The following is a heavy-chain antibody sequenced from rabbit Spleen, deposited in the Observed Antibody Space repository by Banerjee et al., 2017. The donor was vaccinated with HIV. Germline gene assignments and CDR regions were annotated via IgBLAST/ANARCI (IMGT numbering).Heavy chain of an antibody. J-gene: IGHJ4*01. CDR3: ARDLTSVIGWNFNL. CDR2: IYTDTDTT. Sequence: QEQLEESGGDLVKPEGSLTLTCTASGFSFSYSYWICWVRQAPGKGLEWIGCIYTDTDTTYYVSWAKGRFTISKTSSTTVTLQMTSLTAADTATYFCARDLTSVIGWNFNLWGPGTLVTVS. V-gene: IGHV1S45*01. CDR1: GFSFSYSYW. D-gene: IGHD1-1*01.